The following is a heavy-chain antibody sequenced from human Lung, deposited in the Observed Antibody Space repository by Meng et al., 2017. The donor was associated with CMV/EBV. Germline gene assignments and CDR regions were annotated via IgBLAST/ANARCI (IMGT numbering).Heavy chain of an antibody. J-gene: IGHJ4*02. CDR1: GGSVSTSSSY. D-gene: IGHD3-3*01. CDR2: IYNSGST. Sequence: SXTXSLXCTVSGGSVSTSSSYWSWIRQPPGKGLEWIGFIYNSGSTNDNPSLKSRVTISVDTSKNQFSLKLTSVTVADTAVYYCARGFYDFWSGFGAVDYLGQGXLVTVSS. CDR3: ARGFYDFWSGFGAVDY. V-gene: IGHV4-61*01.